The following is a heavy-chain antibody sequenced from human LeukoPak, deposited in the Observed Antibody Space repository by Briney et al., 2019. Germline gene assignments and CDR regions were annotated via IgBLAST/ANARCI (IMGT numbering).Heavy chain of an antibody. D-gene: IGHD5-18*01. Sequence: SGGSLRLSCAASGFTFSSYSMNWVRQAPGKGLEWVSSISSSSYIYYADSVKGRFTISRDNAKNTLYLQMNSLRAEDTAVYYCARCNRALQLWFPPDYWGQGTLVTVSS. V-gene: IGHV3-21*01. CDR3: ARCNRALQLWFPPDY. CDR1: GFTFSSYS. J-gene: IGHJ4*02. CDR2: ISSSSYI.